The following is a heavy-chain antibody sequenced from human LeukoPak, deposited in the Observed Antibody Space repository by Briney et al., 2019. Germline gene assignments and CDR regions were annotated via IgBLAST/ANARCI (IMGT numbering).Heavy chain of an antibody. CDR2: ISGSGIST. CDR1: GFTFSSYA. D-gene: IGHD3-16*01. CDR3: AKYPSGREGGFDY. J-gene: IGHJ4*02. Sequence: GGSLRLSCVASGFTFSSYAMNWVRQAPAKGLEWVSTISGSGISTYYGDSVKGRFTISRDNSKNTLYLQMNSLRAEDTAIYYCAKYPSGREGGFDYWGQGTLVTVSS. V-gene: IGHV3-23*01.